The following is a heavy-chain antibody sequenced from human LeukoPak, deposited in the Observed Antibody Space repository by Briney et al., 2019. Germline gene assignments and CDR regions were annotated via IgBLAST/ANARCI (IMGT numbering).Heavy chain of an antibody. J-gene: IGHJ4*02. CDR1: GYTFTSYY. CDR2: ISAYNGNT. CDR3: ARAPAGAAAGTYVGY. V-gene: IGHV1-18*04. Sequence: ASVKVSCKASGYTFTSYYMHWVRQAPGQGLEWMGWISAYNGNTNYAQKLQGRVTMTTDTSTSTAYMELRSLRSDDTAVYYCARAPAGAAAGTYVGYWGQGTLVTVSS. D-gene: IGHD6-13*01.